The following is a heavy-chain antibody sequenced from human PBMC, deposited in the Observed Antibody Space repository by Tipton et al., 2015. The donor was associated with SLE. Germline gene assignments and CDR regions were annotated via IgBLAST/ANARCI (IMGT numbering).Heavy chain of an antibody. CDR2: IRYDGGNK. CDR3: AKVKASIVGAPDY. J-gene: IGHJ4*02. V-gene: IGHV3-30*02. Sequence: SLRLSCAASGFTFSSYGMHWVRQAPGKGLEWVAFIRYDGGNKYYADSVKGRSTISRDNSKNTLYLQMNSLRAEDTAVYYCAKVKASIVGAPDYWGQGTLVTVSS. CDR1: GFTFSSYG. D-gene: IGHD1-26*01.